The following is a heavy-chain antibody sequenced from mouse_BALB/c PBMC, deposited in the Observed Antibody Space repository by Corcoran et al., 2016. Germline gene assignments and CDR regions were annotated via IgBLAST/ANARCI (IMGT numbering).Heavy chain of an antibody. CDR2: INPYNDGT. J-gene: IGHJ4*01. Sequence: EVQLQQSGPELVKPGASVKMSCKASGYTFTSYVMHWVKQKPGQGLEWIGYINPYNDGTKYNEKFKGKATLTSDKSSSTAYMELSSLTSEDSAIYYCARLYPGIAMDYWGPGTSVTVSS. V-gene: IGHV1S136*01. CDR1: GYTFTSYV. CDR3: ARLYPGIAMDY.